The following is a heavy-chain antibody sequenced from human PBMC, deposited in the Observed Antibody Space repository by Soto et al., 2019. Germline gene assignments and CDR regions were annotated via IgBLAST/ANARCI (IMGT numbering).Heavy chain of an antibody. CDR1: GGPFSYYS. CDR2: IIPIFDST. D-gene: IGHD6-19*01. CDR3: ARAMGKMGIVVAPWAFDV. Sequence: QVQLVQSGAEVKKPGSSVTVSFSASGGPFSYYSITWVRQAPGQGLAWMGGIIPIFDSTIYAQKFQGRVTITAEKSMSTAFLELSSLRFEDTGIYYGARAMGKMGIVVAPWAFDVWSQGAVVTVSS. V-gene: IGHV1-69*06. J-gene: IGHJ3*01.